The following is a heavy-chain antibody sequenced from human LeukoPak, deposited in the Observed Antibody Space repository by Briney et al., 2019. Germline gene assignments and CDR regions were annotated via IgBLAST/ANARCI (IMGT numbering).Heavy chain of an antibody. CDR2: IYYSGST. CDR1: GFSISSGGYY. CDR3: ARVDSYYDSSGYYYGAGYGMDV. D-gene: IGHD3-22*01. J-gene: IGHJ6*02. Sequence: PSETLCLTCTVSGFSISSGGYYWGWIRQHPGKGLVWVVYIYYSGSTYYNPSLKSRVTISVDTSKNQFSLKLSSVTAADTAVYYCARVDSYYDSSGYYYGAGYGMDVWGQGTTVTVSS. V-gene: IGHV4-31*03.